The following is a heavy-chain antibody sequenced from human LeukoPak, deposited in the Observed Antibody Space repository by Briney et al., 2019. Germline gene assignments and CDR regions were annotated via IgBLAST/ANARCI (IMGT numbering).Heavy chain of an antibody. CDR3: AKLPSGSSGSPLDY. CDR2: ISGSGGST. V-gene: IGHV3-23*01. CDR1: GFTFSSYA. J-gene: IGHJ4*02. D-gene: IGHD6-19*01. Sequence: GGSLRLSCAASGFTFSSYAMSWVRQAPGKGLEWVSAISGSGGSTYYADSVKGRFTISRDNSKNTLYLQMNSLRAEDTAVYYCAKLPSGSSGSPLDYWGQGTLVTVSP.